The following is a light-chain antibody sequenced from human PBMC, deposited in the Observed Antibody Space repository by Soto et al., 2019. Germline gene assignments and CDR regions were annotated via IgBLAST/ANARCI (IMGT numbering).Light chain of an antibody. Sequence: EIVLTQSPGPLSLSPGERATLSCRASQSLSSNYLAWYQQKPGQAPRLLIYGPSSRATGIPDRFSGSGSGTYFSLTISRLGPEDFAVFYCHQCDSSPWTFGQETKVEIK. CDR1: QSLSSNY. V-gene: IGKV3-20*01. CDR2: GPS. J-gene: IGKJ1*01. CDR3: HQCDSSPWT.